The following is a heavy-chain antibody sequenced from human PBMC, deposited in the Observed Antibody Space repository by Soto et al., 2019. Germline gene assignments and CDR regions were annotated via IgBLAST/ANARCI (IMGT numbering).Heavy chain of an antibody. Sequence: GGSLGLSCFASGVTFSSYWMSWVRQAPGKGLEWVANIKHYGSEKYYVDSVKGRFTISRDNAKNSLYLQMNSLRAEDTAVYYCARTTYSDYWGQGTLVTVSS. J-gene: IGHJ4*01. CDR2: IKHYGSEK. V-gene: IGHV3-7*01. CDR1: GVTFSSYW. CDR3: ARTTYSDY.